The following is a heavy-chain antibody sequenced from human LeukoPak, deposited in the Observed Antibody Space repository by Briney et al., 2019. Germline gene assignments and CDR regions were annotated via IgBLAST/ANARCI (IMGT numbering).Heavy chain of an antibody. CDR1: GYSISSGYY. D-gene: IGHD6-13*01. CDR3: ARVAAAGNYYFDY. CDR2: IYTSGTI. J-gene: IGHJ4*02. V-gene: IGHV4-4*07. Sequence: PSETLSLTCTVSGYSISSGYYWGWIRQPAGTALGWIGRIYTSGTITYNPSLKSRVPMSVDPSKNQFSLKLSSVTAADTAVYFCARVAAAGNYYFDYWGQGTLVTVSS.